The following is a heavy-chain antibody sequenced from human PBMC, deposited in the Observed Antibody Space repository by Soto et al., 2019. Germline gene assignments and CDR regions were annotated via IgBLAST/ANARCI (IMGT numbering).Heavy chain of an antibody. D-gene: IGHD2-2*01. CDR2: INHSGSA. CDR3: ARLVDPGHFDY. J-gene: IGHJ4*02. V-gene: IGHV4-34*01. CDR1: GGSFSGYY. Sequence: SDTLSLTCAVYGGSFSGYYWSWIRQPPGKGLEWIGEINHSGSANYNPSLKSRVTISVDTSKNQFSLKLSSVTAADTAVYYCARLVDPGHFDYWGQGTLVTVSS.